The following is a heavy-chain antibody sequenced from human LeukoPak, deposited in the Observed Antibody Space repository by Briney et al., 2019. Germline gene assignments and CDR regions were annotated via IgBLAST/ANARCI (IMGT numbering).Heavy chain of an antibody. J-gene: IGHJ4*02. CDR2: ISGSGGST. V-gene: IGHV3-23*01. D-gene: IGHD6-19*01. Sequence: GGSLRLSYAASGFTFSSYAMSWVRQAPGKGLEWVSAISGSGGSTYYADSVKGRFTISRDNSKNTLYLQMNSLRAEDTAVYYCAKGRQWLDYYFDYWGQGTLVTVSS. CDR1: GFTFSSYA. CDR3: AKGRQWLDYYFDY.